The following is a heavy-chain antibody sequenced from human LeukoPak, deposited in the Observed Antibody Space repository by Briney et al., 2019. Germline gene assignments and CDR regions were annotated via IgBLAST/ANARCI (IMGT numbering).Heavy chain of an antibody. V-gene: IGHV4-38-2*02. CDR2: IYPTGST. Sequence: PSETLSLTCTVSSYSISSGYYWGWIRQPPGKGLEWIGNIYPTGSTYYNPSLKSRVTISVDTSKNQFSLKLSSVTAADTAVYYCARGSGNWNDQHFDYWGQGTLVTVSS. J-gene: IGHJ4*02. CDR3: ARGSGNWNDQHFDY. CDR1: SYSISSGYY. D-gene: IGHD1-1*01.